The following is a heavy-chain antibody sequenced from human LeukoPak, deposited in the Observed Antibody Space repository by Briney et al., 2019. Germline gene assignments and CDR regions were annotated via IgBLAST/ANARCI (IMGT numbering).Heavy chain of an antibody. CDR1: GFTFSSYA. D-gene: IGHD3-22*01. V-gene: IGHV3-23*01. Sequence: PGGSLRLSCAASGFTFSSYAMSWVRQAPGKGLEWVSAISGSGGSTHYADSVKGRFTISRDNSKNTLYLQMNSLRAEDTAVYYCAKRPETTYDSSGYYPYYFDYWGQGTLVTVSS. CDR2: ISGSGGST. CDR3: AKRPETTYDSSGYYPYYFDY. J-gene: IGHJ4*02.